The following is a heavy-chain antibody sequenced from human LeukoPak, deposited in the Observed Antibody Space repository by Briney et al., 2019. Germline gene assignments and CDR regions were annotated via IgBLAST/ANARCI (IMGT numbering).Heavy chain of an antibody. CDR1: GFTFSSYW. CDR3: ARGGSTNFDY. D-gene: IGHD1-26*01. Sequence: GGSVRLSCAASGFTFSSYWMHWVRQAPGKGLVWVSLINSDGSSTSYADSVKGRFTISRDNAKNTLYLQMNSLRAEDTAVYYCARGGSTNFDYWGQGTLVTVSS. V-gene: IGHV3-74*01. CDR2: INSDGSST. J-gene: IGHJ4*02.